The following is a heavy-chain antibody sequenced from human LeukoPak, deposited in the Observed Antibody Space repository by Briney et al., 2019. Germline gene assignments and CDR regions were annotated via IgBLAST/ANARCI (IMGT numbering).Heavy chain of an antibody. CDR2: ISKDGSIT. CDR1: GVDFSRAA. J-gene: IGHJ3*02. V-gene: IGHV3-30*04. CDR3: VSEPYDM. Sequence: PGGSLRLSCVVSGVDFSRAAYWVRQAPGTGLEWVGVISKDGSITAYADSVKGRFTMSRDNSKNTLYLQMNSLRPEDSTVYYCVSEPYDMWGQGTMVTVSS.